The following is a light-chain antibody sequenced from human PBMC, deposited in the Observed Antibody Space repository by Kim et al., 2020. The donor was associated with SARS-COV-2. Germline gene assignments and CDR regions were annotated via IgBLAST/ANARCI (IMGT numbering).Light chain of an antibody. CDR1: QDITNS. CDR2: AAS. V-gene: IGKV1-27*01. CDR3: QKYNSAPWT. Sequence: ASVGHRVTITSRTSQDITNSLAWYQQKPGKVPQVLIYAASTLQSGVPSRFSGSGSGTEFTLTIGSLQTEDVATYYCQKYNSAPWTFGPGTKVDIK. J-gene: IGKJ1*01.